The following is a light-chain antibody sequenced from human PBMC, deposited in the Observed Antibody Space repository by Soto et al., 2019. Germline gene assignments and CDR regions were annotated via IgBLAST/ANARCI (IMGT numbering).Light chain of an antibody. CDR2: QVT. CDR1: SSDIGGYYY. J-gene: IGLJ1*01. CDR3: TSYSSSDIFYV. Sequence: QSVLTQPASVSGSPGQSITISCTGTSSDIGGYYYVSWYQHHPGKAPKLLIYQVTNRPSRVSNRFSGSKSGNTASLTISGLQADDEADYYCTSYSSSDIFYVFGTGIKVNV. V-gene: IGLV2-14*01.